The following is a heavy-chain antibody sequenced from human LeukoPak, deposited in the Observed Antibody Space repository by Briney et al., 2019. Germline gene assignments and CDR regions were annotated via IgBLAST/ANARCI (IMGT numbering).Heavy chain of an antibody. Sequence: SETLSLTCTVSGDSISTSNSYWGWIRQPPWKGLEWIGSIYYRGNTYYNASLKSRVTISVDTSKNQFSPKFTSVTAADTAVYYCARVGSSGWNYYYYYYYMDVWGKGTTVTVSS. CDR1: GDSISTSNSY. D-gene: IGHD6-19*01. V-gene: IGHV4-39*01. CDR2: IYYRGNT. CDR3: ARVGSSGWNYYYYYYYMDV. J-gene: IGHJ6*03.